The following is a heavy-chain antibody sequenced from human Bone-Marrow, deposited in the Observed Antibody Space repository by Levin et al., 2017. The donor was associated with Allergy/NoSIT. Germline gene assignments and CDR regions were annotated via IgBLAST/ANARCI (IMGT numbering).Heavy chain of an antibody. CDR3: AKDLSKDWLGFDY. D-gene: IGHD6-19*01. J-gene: IGHJ4*02. CDR2: MSYDGSDE. Sequence: GESLKISCAASGFDFSYYGMHWVRQAPGKGLEWVAVMSYDGSDEYYADSVKGRFTISRDNSKNTVFLEMNSLRAEDTAVYYCAKDLSKDWLGFDYWGQGTLVTVSS. CDR1: GFDFSYYG. V-gene: IGHV3-30*18.